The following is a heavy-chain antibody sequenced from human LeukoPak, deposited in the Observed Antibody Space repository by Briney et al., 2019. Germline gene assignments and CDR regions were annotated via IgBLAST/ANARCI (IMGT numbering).Heavy chain of an antibody. D-gene: IGHD5-24*01. CDR3: AILNHPDGRVY. V-gene: IGHV5-51*01. Sequence: GGSLQISCQGFGYPFTTSWIGWGRRLPGKDLEWMAIIYAGNSDTKSSPSFQGQVSTSTDRSISTAYLQWSSLQASDTAIYYCAILNHPDGRVYWGQGTLVTVSS. J-gene: IGHJ4*02. CDR2: IYAGNSDT. CDR1: GYPFTTSW.